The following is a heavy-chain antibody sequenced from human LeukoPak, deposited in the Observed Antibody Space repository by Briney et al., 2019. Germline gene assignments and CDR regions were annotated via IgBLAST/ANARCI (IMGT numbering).Heavy chain of an antibody. CDR2: IPGSGGAT. CDR3: AKVAPMTTVTIYSDY. Sequence: GGSLRLSCEASGFTFSYAIRWVRQAPGTGLEWVSSIPGSGGATYYADSVKGRFTISRDNSKNTLYLQMNSLRVEDTAVYYCAKVAPMTTVTIYSDYWGQGTLVTVSS. J-gene: IGHJ4*02. V-gene: IGHV3-23*01. D-gene: IGHD4-17*01. CDR1: GFTFSYA.